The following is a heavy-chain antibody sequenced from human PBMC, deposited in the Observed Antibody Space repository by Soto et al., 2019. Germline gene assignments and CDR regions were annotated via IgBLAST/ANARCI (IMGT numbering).Heavy chain of an antibody. D-gene: IGHD6-19*01. J-gene: IGHJ4*02. CDR1: GDSVSGNSAA. CDR3: ARARPVVAGTLGYIAH. CDR2: AYYWSKWYT. Sequence: PSQTLSLTCVISGDSVSGNSAAWNWIRQSPSRGLEWLGRAYYWSKWYTDYAPSMTSRITINPDTSENQLSLQLNSVTPEDTAMYYCARARPVVAGTLGYIAHWGEGIQVTVSS. V-gene: IGHV6-1*01.